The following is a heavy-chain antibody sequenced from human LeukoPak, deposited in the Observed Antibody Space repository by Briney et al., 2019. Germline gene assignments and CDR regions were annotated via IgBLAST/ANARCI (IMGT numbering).Heavy chain of an antibody. V-gene: IGHV4-4*08. J-gene: IGHJ6*03. CDR3: ARGYCGGDCYSHYYYYYMDV. D-gene: IGHD2-21*02. CDR1: GGSISNYY. Sequence: SETLSLTCTVSGGSISNYYWGWIRQPPGMGLGWIGRIYTSGSTNYNPSLKSRVTISVDTSKNQFSLKLSSVTAADTAVYYCARGYCGGDCYSHYYYYYMDVWGKGTTVTISS. CDR2: IYTSGST.